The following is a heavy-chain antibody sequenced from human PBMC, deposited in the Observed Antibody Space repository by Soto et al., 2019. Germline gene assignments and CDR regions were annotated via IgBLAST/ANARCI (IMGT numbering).Heavy chain of an antibody. CDR1: GFTFSSYS. V-gene: IGHV3-48*01. J-gene: IGHJ4*02. CDR2: ISSSSSTI. Sequence: EVQLVESGGGLVQPGGSLRLSCAASGFTFSSYSMNWVRQAPGKGLEWVSYISSSSSTIYYADSVKGRFTISRDNAKXXXXXXXXSLRAEDTAVYYCARDLTYWGQGTLVTVSS. CDR3: ARDLTY. D-gene: IGHD2-21*02.